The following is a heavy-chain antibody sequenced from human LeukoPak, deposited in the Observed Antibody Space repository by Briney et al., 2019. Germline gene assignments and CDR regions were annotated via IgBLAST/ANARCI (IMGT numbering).Heavy chain of an antibody. CDR1: GFAFSSHA. J-gene: IGHJ3*01. CDR3: ARGSTYDFWSGDALDV. CDR2: ISGSAERT. D-gene: IGHD3-3*01. V-gene: IGHV3-23*01. Sequence: GGSLRLSCAASGFAFSSHAMTWVRQAPGKGLEWVSSISGSAERTYYADSVKGRFTISRDSSQKILNLQMNNLRVEDTAIYYCARGSTYDFWSGDALDVWGQGTMVTVAS.